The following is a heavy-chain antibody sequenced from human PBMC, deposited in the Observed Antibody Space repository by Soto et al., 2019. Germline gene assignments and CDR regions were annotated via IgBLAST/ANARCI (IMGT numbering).Heavy chain of an antibody. CDR3: AGGIRGYCSRTSCYRGLLGWFDP. J-gene: IGHJ5*02. Sequence: QVQLQQWGAGLLKPSETLSLTCAVSGGSFSGYYWSWIRQPPGKGLEWIGEINHSGSTNYNPSLKSRVTIPVDRSKNQISLKLSSVTAAETAVYYGAGGIRGYCSRTSCYRGLLGWFDPWGQGTLVTVSS. CDR1: GGSFSGYY. D-gene: IGHD2-2*01. CDR2: INHSGST. V-gene: IGHV4-34*01.